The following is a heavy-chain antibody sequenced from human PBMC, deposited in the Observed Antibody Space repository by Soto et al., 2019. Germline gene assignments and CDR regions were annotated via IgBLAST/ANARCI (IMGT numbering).Heavy chain of an antibody. CDR3: ARVSIKEYGSGWYWGGGGLYFDY. J-gene: IGHJ4*02. D-gene: IGHD6-19*01. CDR2: ISAYNGNT. CDR1: GYTFTSYG. Sequence: QVQLVQSGAEVKKPGASVKVSCKASGYTFTSYGISWVRQAPGQGLEWMGWISAYNGNTNYAQKRQGTVTMTTDTSTGTADMELRSLRSDDTAVYYCARVSIKEYGSGWYWGGGGLYFDYWGQGTLVTVSS. V-gene: IGHV1-18*01.